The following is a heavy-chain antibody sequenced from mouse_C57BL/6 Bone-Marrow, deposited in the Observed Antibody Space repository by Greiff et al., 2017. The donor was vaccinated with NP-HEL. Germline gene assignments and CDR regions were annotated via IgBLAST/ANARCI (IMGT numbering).Heavy chain of an antibody. CDR2: IYPGGGYT. D-gene: IGHD2-4*01. J-gene: IGHJ2*01. Sequence: QVQLQQSGAELVRPGTSVKMSCKASGYTFTNYWIGWAKQRPGHGLEWIGDIYPGGGYTNYNEKFKGKATLTADKSSSTAYMQFSSLTSEDSAIYYCARRDYDGILYWGQGTTLTVSS. CDR3: ARRDYDGILY. CDR1: GYTFTNYW. V-gene: IGHV1-63*01.